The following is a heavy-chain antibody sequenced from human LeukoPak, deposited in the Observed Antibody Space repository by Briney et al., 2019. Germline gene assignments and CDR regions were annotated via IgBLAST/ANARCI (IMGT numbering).Heavy chain of an antibody. Sequence: GGSLRLSCAASGFTFSSYAMHWVRQAPGKGLEWVAVISDDGSNKYYADSVKGRFTISRDNSKNTLYLQMNSLRAEDTAVYYCARVDDLDALDMWGQGTMVTVSS. CDR1: GFTFSSYA. CDR3: ARVDDLDALDM. J-gene: IGHJ3*02. D-gene: IGHD2-2*03. V-gene: IGHV3-30*04. CDR2: ISDDGSNK.